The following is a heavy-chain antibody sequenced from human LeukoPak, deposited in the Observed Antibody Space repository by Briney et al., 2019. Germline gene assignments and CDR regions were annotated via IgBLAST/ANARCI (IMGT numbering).Heavy chain of an antibody. V-gene: IGHV3-30*18. CDR1: GFTFSSYG. CDR2: ISYDGSNK. D-gene: IGHD2-2*02. CDR3: AKLNTEHAFDI. J-gene: IGHJ3*02. Sequence: GGSLRLSCAASGFTFSSYGMHWVRQAPGKGLEWVAVISYDGSNKYYADSVKGRFTISRDNSKNTLYLQMNSLRAEDTAVYYCAKLNTEHAFDIWGQGTMVTVSS.